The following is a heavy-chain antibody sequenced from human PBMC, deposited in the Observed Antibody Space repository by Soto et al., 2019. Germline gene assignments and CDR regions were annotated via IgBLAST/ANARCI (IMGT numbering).Heavy chain of an antibody. V-gene: IGHV1-18*01. CDR3: ARDAAVGLFDY. CDR2: INPHNGNT. D-gene: IGHD1-26*01. J-gene: IGHJ4*02. Sequence: AAVKVSCKASGYTFTSDGISWVRQAPGQGLEWMGWINPHNGNTKYAQKLQGRVTMTTDTSTSTAYMELRSLRSDDTAVYYCARDAAVGLFDYWGQGTLVTVS. CDR1: GYTFTSDG.